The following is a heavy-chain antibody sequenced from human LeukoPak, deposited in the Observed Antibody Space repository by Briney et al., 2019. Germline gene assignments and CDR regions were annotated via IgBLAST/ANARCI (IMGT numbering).Heavy chain of an antibody. D-gene: IGHD7-27*01. J-gene: IGHJ4*02. V-gene: IGHV4-38-2*02. CDR2: IYHSGST. Sequence: SETLSLTCTVSGYSISNGYYWGWIRQPPGKGLEWIGNIYHSGSTYYNPSLKSRVTISVDTSKSQFSLKLSSVTAADTAVYYCARELLSGDPSIGNWGQGTLVTVSS. CDR1: GYSISNGYY. CDR3: ARELLSGDPSIGN.